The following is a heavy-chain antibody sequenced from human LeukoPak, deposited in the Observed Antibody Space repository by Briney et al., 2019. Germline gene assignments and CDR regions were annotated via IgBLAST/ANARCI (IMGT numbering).Heavy chain of an antibody. CDR3: ARGWYYDILAGPQGADL. D-gene: IGHD3-9*01. Sequence: GGSLRLSCAASGFTFSSYALNWFRQAPGKGLEWVSSMSSSTGGYIYYADSVRGRFTISRDNAKNSLYLQMNSLRAEDSAVYYCARGWYYDILAGPQGADLWGQGTLVIVSS. J-gene: IGHJ5*02. CDR2: MSSSTGGYI. CDR1: GFTFSSYA. V-gene: IGHV3-21*01.